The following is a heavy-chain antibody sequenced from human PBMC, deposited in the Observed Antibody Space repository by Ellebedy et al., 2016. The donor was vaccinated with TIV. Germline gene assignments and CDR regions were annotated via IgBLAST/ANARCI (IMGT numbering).Heavy chain of an antibody. CDR1: GGTFSSYA. D-gene: IGHD5-12*01. V-gene: IGHV1-69*13. CDR3: ARDQEWLRREKLDY. CDR2: IIPMFGTA. Sequence: AASVKVSCKASGGTFSSYAINWVRQAPGQGLEWMGGIIPMFGTANYAQKFQGRVTLTADESTSTAYMELSSLRPEDTAVYYCARDQEWLRREKLDYWGQGTLVIVSS. J-gene: IGHJ4*02.